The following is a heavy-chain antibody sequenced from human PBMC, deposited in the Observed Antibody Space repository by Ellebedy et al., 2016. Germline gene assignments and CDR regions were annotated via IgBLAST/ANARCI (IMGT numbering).Heavy chain of an antibody. V-gene: IGHV3-23*01. CDR1: GFTFNNAW. J-gene: IGHJ4*02. D-gene: IGHD6-13*01. CDR2: ITGSGGSS. Sequence: GESLKISXAASGFTFNNAWMSWVRQAPGKGLEWVSTITGSGGSSYYGDSVKGRFTISRDTSKNTLCLQMNSLRAEDTAKYYCAKGKGSSNLYHFDSWGQGTLVTVSS. CDR3: AKGKGSSNLYHFDS.